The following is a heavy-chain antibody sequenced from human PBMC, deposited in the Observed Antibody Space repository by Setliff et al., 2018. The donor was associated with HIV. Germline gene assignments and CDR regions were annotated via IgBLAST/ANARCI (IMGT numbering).Heavy chain of an antibody. Sequence: SETLSLTCAVSGYSIRSGYYWGWIRQPPGKGLEWIGSIYHSGSTYYNPSLKSRVSISVDTSKNQFSLKLSSVTAADTAVYYCAGSWSGYPLSFGYWGQGTLVTVSS. D-gene: IGHD3-3*01. CDR3: AGSWSGYPLSFGY. CDR1: GYSIRSGYY. CDR2: IYHSGST. V-gene: IGHV4-38-2*01. J-gene: IGHJ4*02.